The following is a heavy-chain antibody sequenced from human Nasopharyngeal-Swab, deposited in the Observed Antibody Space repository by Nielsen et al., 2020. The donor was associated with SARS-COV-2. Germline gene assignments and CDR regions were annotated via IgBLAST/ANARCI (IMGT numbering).Heavy chain of an antibody. CDR2: MSGSGSGT. Sequence: GESLKISCAASGLPFSTYAMTWVRQAPGKGLEWPSTMSGSGSGTYYADSVKGRFTISRDNSKSTLYLQMDSLRAEDTAIYYCANARIGYSGYDFPLGWFDPWGQGTLVSVSS. J-gene: IGHJ5*02. CDR1: GLPFSTYA. CDR3: ANARIGYSGYDFPLGWFDP. D-gene: IGHD5-12*01. V-gene: IGHV3-23*01.